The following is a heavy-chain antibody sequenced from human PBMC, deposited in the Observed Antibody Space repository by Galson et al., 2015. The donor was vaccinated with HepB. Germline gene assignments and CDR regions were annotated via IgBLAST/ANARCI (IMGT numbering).Heavy chain of an antibody. J-gene: IGHJ6*02. Sequence: SVKVSCKASGYTFTSYAMHWVRQAPGQRLEWMGWINAGNGNTKYSQKFQGRVTITRDTSASTAYMELSSLRSEDTAVYYCASFSVAGYYYYYGMDVWGQGTTVTVSS. CDR1: GYTFTSYA. CDR3: ASFSVAGYYYYYGMDV. D-gene: IGHD6-19*01. CDR2: INAGNGNT. V-gene: IGHV1-3*01.